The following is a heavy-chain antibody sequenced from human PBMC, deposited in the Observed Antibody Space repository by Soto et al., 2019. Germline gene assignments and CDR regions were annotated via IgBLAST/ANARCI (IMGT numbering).Heavy chain of an antibody. CDR3: AGFGVGDRDDK. CDR1: GSYITSGDYH. V-gene: IGHV4-30-4*01. D-gene: IGHD2-8*01. Sequence: QVRLQESGPGLVKASQTLSRTCSVSGSYITSGDYHWTWIRQAPGKGLEWIGYISHSETTYYSPALKNRIIISSDFSMNQFSLRLNSVTAADTAVYFCAGFGVGDRDDKWGQGTLVTVSS. CDR2: ISHSETT. J-gene: IGHJ4*02.